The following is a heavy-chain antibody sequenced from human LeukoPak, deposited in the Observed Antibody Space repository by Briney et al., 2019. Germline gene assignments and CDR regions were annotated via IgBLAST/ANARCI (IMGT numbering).Heavy chain of an antibody. D-gene: IGHD2-2*01. Sequence: SETLSLTCTVSGGSITREGYRWGWIRQPPGKGLQWIGQIHYGWTTEYNPSLKSRATISADTSKTHFSLKLSSVTAADTAVYYCAKLVPDPASTVFDSWGQGTLVTVSS. J-gene: IGHJ4*02. CDR2: IHYGWTT. CDR3: AKLVPDPASTVFDS. V-gene: IGHV4-39*01. CDR1: GGSITREGYR.